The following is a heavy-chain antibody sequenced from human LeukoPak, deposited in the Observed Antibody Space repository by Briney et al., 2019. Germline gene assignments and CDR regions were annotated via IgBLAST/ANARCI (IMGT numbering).Heavy chain of an antibody. Sequence: GGSLRLSCAASGFTFSDYYMSWIRQAPGKGLEWVSYISSSGSTIYYADSVKGRFTISRDNAKNSLYLQMNSLRAEDTAVYYCARDIDYVWGSYRGPVDYWGQGTLVTISS. J-gene: IGHJ4*02. CDR1: GFTFSDYY. V-gene: IGHV3-11*01. CDR3: ARDIDYVWGSYRGPVDY. D-gene: IGHD3-16*02. CDR2: ISSSGSTI.